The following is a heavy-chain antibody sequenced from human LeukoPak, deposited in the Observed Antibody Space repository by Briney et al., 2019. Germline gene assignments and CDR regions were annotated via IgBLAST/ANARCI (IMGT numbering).Heavy chain of an antibody. CDR3: TALLWFGEYYFDY. D-gene: IGHD3-10*01. V-gene: IGHV3-15*01. CDR2: IKSKTDGGTT. CDR1: GFTFGNAW. Sequence: PGGSLRLSCAASGFTFGNAWMSWVRQAPGKGLEWVGHIKSKTDGGTTDYAAPVKGRFTISRDDSKNTLYLLMNSLKTEDTALYYCTALLWFGEYYFDYWGQGTPVTVSS. J-gene: IGHJ4*02.